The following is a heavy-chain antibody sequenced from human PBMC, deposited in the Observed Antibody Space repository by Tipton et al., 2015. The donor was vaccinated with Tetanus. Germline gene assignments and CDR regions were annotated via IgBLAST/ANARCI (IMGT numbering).Heavy chain of an antibody. Sequence: LRLSCTVSGGSLSTFYWNWIRQPAGKGLEWIGRIYSSGSTNYNPSLKSRVTMSIDTSKNQFSLELTSVTAADTAVYYCARDLRERSGTYFSYYYTMDVWGQGTTVTVSS. V-gene: IGHV4-4*07. CDR3: ARDLRERSGTYFSYYYTMDV. CDR1: GGSLSTFY. CDR2: IYSSGST. D-gene: IGHD1-26*01. J-gene: IGHJ6*02.